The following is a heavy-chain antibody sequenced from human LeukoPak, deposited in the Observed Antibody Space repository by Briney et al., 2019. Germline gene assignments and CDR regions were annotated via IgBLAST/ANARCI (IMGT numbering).Heavy chain of an antibody. CDR1: GGSISSHY. J-gene: IGHJ2*01. D-gene: IGHD3-22*01. CDR2: VDNSGST. V-gene: IGHV4-59*11. CDR3: ASDMGQYYDSSGYYSWYFDL. Sequence: SETLSLTCTFSGGSISSHYWSWIRQPPGKGLEWIGHVDNSGSTNYNPSLRSRVTISLDTSRNQFSLKVNTVTAADTAVYYCASDMGQYYDSSGYYSWYFDLWGRGTLVTVSS.